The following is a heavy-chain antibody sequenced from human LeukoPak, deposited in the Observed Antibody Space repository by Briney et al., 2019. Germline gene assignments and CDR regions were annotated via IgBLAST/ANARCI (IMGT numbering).Heavy chain of an antibody. CDR3: ARGLFWDY. D-gene: IGHD3-9*01. V-gene: IGHV4-39*07. J-gene: IGHJ4*02. Sequence: PSETLSLTCTVSGGSISSSSYYWGWIRQPPGKGLEWIGSIYYSGSTYYNPSLKSRVTISVDTSKNQFSLKLSSVTAADTAVYYCARGLFWDYWGQGTLVTVSS. CDR1: GGSISSSSYY. CDR2: IYYSGST.